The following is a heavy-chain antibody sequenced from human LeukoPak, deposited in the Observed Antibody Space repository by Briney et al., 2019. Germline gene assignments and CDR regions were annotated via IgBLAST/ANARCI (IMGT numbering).Heavy chain of an antibody. D-gene: IGHD4-17*01. CDR2: IWYDGSNK. CDR1: GFTFSSYG. V-gene: IGHV3-33*01. J-gene: IGHJ4*02. Sequence: PGRSLRLSCAASGFTFSSYGMHWVRQAPGKGLEWVAVIWYDGSNKYYADSVKGRFTISRDNSKNTLYLQMNSLRAEDTAVYYCARDRGTTVINFDYWGQGTLVTVSS. CDR3: ARDRGTTVINFDY.